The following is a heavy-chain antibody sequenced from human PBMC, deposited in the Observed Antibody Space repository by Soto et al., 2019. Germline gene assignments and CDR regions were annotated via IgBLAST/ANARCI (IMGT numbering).Heavy chain of an antibody. J-gene: IGHJ4*02. D-gene: IGHD3-22*01. Sequence: ASVMVSCKTSGYTFIGYYIHWVRQAPGQGLEWMGWINPNSGATNYAQKFQDRVTFTGDTSLNTAYMELSSLRSDDTAMFYCASGRYDASGYFDYWGQGTLVTVSS. CDR3: ASGRYDASGYFDY. CDR1: GYTFIGYY. CDR2: INPNSGAT. V-gene: IGHV1-2*02.